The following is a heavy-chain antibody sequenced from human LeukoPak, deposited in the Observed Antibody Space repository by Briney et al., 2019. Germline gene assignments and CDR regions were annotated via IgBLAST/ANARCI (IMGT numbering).Heavy chain of an antibody. CDR2: INPNRGGT. D-gene: IGHD3-22*01. V-gene: IGHV1-2*02. CDR3: ARDGDSSGYYYVGWFDP. J-gene: IGHJ5*02. Sequence: ASVKVSCKASGYTFTRYYMHWVRQAPGHGREGMGWINPNRGGTNYAQKFQGRVTMTRDTSISTAYMELGRLRSDDTAVYYCARDGDSSGYYYVGWFDPWGQGTLVTVSS. CDR1: GYTFTRYY.